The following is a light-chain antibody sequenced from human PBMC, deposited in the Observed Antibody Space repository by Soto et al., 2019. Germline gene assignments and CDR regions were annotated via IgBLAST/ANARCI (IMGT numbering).Light chain of an antibody. Sequence: EIVLTQSPDILSLSPGDRATLSCRASQSVSSDFLVWYQQKPGQAPRLLIYGAFSRATGIPDRFSGSGSGIGFILIISRLVPEEFEVDYCQHYENRPPSVTVGPGNKVDIK. V-gene: IGKV3-20*01. CDR1: QSVSSDF. CDR2: GAF. CDR3: QHYENRPPSVT. J-gene: IGKJ3*01.